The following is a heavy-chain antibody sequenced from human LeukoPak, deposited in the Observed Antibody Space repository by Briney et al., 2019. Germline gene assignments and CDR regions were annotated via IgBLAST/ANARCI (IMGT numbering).Heavy chain of an antibody. CDR3: ARVGSSSWGGYYFDY. Sequence: SQTLSLTCTLSGGSISSGSYYWSWIRQPAGKGLEWIGRIYTSGSTNYNPSLKSRVTISVDTSKNQFSLKLSSVTAADTAVYYCARVGSSSWGGYYFDYWGQGTLVTVSS. D-gene: IGHD6-13*01. J-gene: IGHJ4*02. CDR2: IYTSGST. V-gene: IGHV4-61*02. CDR1: GGSISSGSYY.